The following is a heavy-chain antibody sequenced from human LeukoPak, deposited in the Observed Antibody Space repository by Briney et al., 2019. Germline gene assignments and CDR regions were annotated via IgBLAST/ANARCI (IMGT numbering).Heavy chain of an antibody. D-gene: IGHD1-1*01. CDR1: GVSLSSDKYY. J-gene: IGHJ5*02. CDR3: ARGSQRHPNNWFDP. CDR2: IYYSGST. Sequence: SETLSLTCTVSGVSLSSDKYYWNWIRQSPGKGLEWIGYIYYSGSTNYNPSLKSRVTISVDMSKNQFSLKLNSVTAADTAVYYCARGSQRHPNNWFDPWGQGTLVTVSS. V-gene: IGHV4-61*01.